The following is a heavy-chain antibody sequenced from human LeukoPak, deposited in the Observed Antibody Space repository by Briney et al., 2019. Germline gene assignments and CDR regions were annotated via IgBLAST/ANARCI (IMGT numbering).Heavy chain of an antibody. J-gene: IGHJ6*03. CDR3: ASLSDYYYYYYMDV. CDR2: ISSSSSTI. V-gene: IGHV3-48*01. Sequence: GGSLRLSCAASGFTFSSYSMNWVRQAPGKGLEWVSYISSSSSTIYYADSVKGRFTISRDNAKNSLYLQMNSLRAEDTAVYYCASLSDYYYYYYMDVWGKGTTVTVSS. CDR1: GFTFSSYS.